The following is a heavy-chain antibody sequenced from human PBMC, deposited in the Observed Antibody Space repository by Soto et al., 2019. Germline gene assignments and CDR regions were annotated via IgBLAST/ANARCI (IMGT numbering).Heavy chain of an antibody. V-gene: IGHV3-21*01. CDR3: ASRHIVPPYYYYGMDV. J-gene: IGHJ6*02. Sequence: PGGSLRLSCAASGFTFSSYSMNWVRQAPGKGLEWVSSISSSSSYIYYADSVKGRFTISRDNAKNSLYLQMNSLRAEDTAVYYCASRHIVPPYYYYGMDVWGQGTTVTVSS. CDR2: ISSSSSYI. CDR1: GFTFSSYS. D-gene: IGHD2-21*01.